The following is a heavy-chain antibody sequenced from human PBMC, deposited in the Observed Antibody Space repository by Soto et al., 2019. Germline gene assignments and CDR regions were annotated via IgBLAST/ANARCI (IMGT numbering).Heavy chain of an antibody. D-gene: IGHD3-9*01. Sequence: EVQLVESGGGLVQPGGSLRLSCAASGFTFSSYSMNWVRQAPGKGLEWVSYISSSSSTIYYADSVKGRFTISRDNAKNSLHLQMNSLRDEDTAVYYCARDQNYDILTGHYTYGNNFDYWGQGTLVTVSS. CDR2: ISSSSSTI. J-gene: IGHJ4*02. CDR3: ARDQNYDILTGHYTYGNNFDY. CDR1: GFTFSSYS. V-gene: IGHV3-48*02.